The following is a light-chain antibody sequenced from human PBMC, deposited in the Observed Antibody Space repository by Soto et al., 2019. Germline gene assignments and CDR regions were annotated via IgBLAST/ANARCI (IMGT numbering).Light chain of an antibody. V-gene: IGKV3-15*01. J-gene: IGKJ1*01. CDR1: QSVNSN. CDR2: GAS. CDR3: QQYNNWWT. Sequence: EIVMTQSPATLSVSPGERATLSCRASQSVNSNLAWYQQKPGQAPRLLISGASTRATGIPARFSGSGSETEFTLTISSLQSEDFAVYYCQQYNNWWTLGQGNKVEMK.